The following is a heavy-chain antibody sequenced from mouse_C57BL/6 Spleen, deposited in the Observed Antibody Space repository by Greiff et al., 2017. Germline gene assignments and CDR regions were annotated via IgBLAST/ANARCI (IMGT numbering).Heavy chain of an antibody. Sequence: DVHLVESGGGLVKPGGSLKLSCAASGFTFSDYGMHWVRQAPEKGLEWVAYISRGSSTLYYADTVKGRCTISRDNAKNTLFLQLTSLRSEDTAMDYCARTSNYDSMDDWGKGTTVTVSS. J-gene: IGHJ4*01. CDR2: ISRGSSTL. CDR1: GFTFSDYG. V-gene: IGHV5-17*01. D-gene: IGHD2-10*02. CDR3: ARTSNYDSMDD.